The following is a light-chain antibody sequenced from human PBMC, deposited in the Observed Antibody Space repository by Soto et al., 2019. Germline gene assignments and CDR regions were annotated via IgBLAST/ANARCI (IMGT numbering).Light chain of an antibody. V-gene: IGKV1-9*01. CDR2: AAS. Sequence: DIQLTQSPSFLSASVGDRVTITCRASQGITSDLAWYQQEPGKAPKLLIYAASTLQSGVPSRFSGSGSATEFTLTISSLQPEDFATYYCQQLNSYPQTFGGGTKVEIK. CDR3: QQLNSYPQT. J-gene: IGKJ4*01. CDR1: QGITSD.